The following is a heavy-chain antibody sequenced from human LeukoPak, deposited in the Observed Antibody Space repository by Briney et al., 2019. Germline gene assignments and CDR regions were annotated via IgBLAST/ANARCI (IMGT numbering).Heavy chain of an antibody. D-gene: IGHD5-18*01. J-gene: IGHJ4*02. Sequence: PGGSLRLSCAASGFTFSSYAMSWVRQAPGKGLEWVSDINGSGGSTYYADSVKGRFTISRDNSKNTLHLQMNSLRAEDTAVYYCAKRIQSAMATGYWGQGTLVTVSS. CDR1: GFTFSSYA. V-gene: IGHV3-23*01. CDR3: AKRIQSAMATGY. CDR2: INGSGGST.